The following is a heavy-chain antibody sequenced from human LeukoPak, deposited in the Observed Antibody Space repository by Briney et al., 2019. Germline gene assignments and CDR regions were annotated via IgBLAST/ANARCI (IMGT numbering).Heavy chain of an antibody. V-gene: IGHV4-4*02. CDR1: GGSISSSNW. CDR3: ASRLNYYDSSGYYGPGGY. CDR2: IYHSGST. D-gene: IGHD3-22*01. J-gene: IGHJ4*02. Sequence: SGTLSLTCAVSGGSISSSNWWSWVRPPPGKGLEWIGEIYHSGSTNYSPSLKSRVTISVDKSKNQFSLKLSSVTAADTAVYYCASRLNYYDSSGYYGPGGYWGQGTLVTVSS.